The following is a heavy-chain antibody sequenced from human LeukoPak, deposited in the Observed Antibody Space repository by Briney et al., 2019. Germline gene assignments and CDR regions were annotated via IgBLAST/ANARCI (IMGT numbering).Heavy chain of an antibody. Sequence: SETLSLTCTVSGGSISSYYWSWIRQPPGKGLEWIGEINHSGSTNYNPSLKSRVTISVDTSKNQFSLKLSSVTAADTAVYYCARGIYTMVRGAIDYWGQGTLVTVSS. CDR2: INHSGST. V-gene: IGHV4-34*01. D-gene: IGHD3-10*01. CDR3: ARGIYTMVRGAIDY. J-gene: IGHJ4*02. CDR1: GGSISSYY.